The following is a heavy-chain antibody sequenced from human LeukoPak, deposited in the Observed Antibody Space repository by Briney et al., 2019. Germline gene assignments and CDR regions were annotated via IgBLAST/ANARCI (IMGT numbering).Heavy chain of an antibody. CDR1: GFTFSTYA. CDR2: IGGSGGDT. V-gene: IGHV3-23*01. CDR3: ARDPRRNSYGYPPGY. Sequence: GGSLRLSCAAPGFTFSTYAMTWVRQAPGKGLEWLSAIGGSGGDTYYADSVRGRFTISRDNSKNTLYLQMKSLRAEDTAVYYCARDPRRNSYGYPPGYWGQGTLVTVSS. D-gene: IGHD5-18*01. J-gene: IGHJ4*02.